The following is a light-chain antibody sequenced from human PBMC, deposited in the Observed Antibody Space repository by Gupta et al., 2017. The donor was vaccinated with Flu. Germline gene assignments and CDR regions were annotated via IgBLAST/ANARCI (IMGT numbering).Light chain of an antibody. CDR1: DIGGKS. J-gene: IGLJ1*01. Sequence: YALTQAPSVSVALGQTARISCNGFDIGGKSVNWCQQKSGQAPLLVIYRETNRPSGIPERFSASNSGNTATLTISRAQVGDEADYYCQVWDGTAVVFATGTKVTVL. CDR3: QVWDGTAVV. V-gene: IGLV3-9*01. CDR2: RET.